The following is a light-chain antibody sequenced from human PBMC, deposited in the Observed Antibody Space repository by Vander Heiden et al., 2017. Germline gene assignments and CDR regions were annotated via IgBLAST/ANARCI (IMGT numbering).Light chain of an antibody. CDR1: QDISNY. CDR3: QRYDNIHYT. CDR2: DAS. Sequence: DIQMTESPSSRSASVGYRVTITCQASQDISNYVNWYPQKPGGAPKLLLYDASSLATGVPLRFSGSGSGTDFTLTISRLKPEDIATYYCQRYDNIHYTVGQGTKLXSK. J-gene: IGKJ2*01. V-gene: IGKV1-33*01.